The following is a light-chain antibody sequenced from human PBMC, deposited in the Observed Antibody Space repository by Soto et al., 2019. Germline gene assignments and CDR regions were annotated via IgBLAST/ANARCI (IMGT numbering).Light chain of an antibody. Sequence: DIQMTQSPSTLSASVGDRVTITCRASQSISSWLAWYQQKPGKAPKLLIYKASSLESGVPSRFSGSGSGTEFTLTISNLQPDDFATYYCQQYNSYWTFGQGTKVEI. V-gene: IGKV1-5*03. CDR3: QQYNSYWT. CDR2: KAS. CDR1: QSISSW. J-gene: IGKJ1*01.